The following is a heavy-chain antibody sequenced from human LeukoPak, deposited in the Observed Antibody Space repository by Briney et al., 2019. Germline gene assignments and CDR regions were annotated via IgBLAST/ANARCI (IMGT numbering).Heavy chain of an antibody. CDR1: GGSVSTYH. V-gene: IGHV4-4*07. CDR2: IYTSGST. J-gene: IGHJ5*02. CDR3: ARDFDHCDSTNCHNWFDP. D-gene: IGHD2/OR15-2a*01. Sequence: PSETLSLTCTVSGGSVSTYHWSWIRQPAGKGLEWIGRIYTSGSTSYGPSLKSRVTISVDKSKSQFSLKLRSVTAADTAVYYCARDFDHCDSTNCHNWFDPWGQGTLVTVSS.